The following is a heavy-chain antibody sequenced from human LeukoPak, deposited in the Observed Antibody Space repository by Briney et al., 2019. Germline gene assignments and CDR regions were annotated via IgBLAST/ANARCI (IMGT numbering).Heavy chain of an antibody. V-gene: IGHV3-33*01. J-gene: IGHJ4*02. CDR2: IWFDGSNY. D-gene: IGHD5-18*01. Sequence: GGSLRLSCAASGFTFSSYGMHWVRQAPGKGLEWVAVIWFDGSNYYYADSVKGRFTISRDSSKNTLYLQMNSLRAEDTAVYYCARAGYSYPTGGWDYWGQGTLVTVSS. CDR1: GFTFSSYG. CDR3: ARAGYSYPTGGWDY.